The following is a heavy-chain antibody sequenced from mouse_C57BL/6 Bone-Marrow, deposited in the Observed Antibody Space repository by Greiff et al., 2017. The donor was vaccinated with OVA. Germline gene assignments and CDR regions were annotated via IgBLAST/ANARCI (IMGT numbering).Heavy chain of an antibody. J-gene: IGHJ1*03. CDR1: GFTFSDYG. CDR2: ISNLAYSI. CDR3: ARHDWDDWYFDV. Sequence: VQLKQSGGGLVQPGGSLKLSCAASGFTFSDYGMAWVRQAPRKGPEWVAFISNLAYSIYYADTVTGRFTISRENAKNTLYLEMSSLRSEDTAMYYCARHDWDDWYFDVWGTGTTVTVSS. V-gene: IGHV5-15*01. D-gene: IGHD4-1*01.